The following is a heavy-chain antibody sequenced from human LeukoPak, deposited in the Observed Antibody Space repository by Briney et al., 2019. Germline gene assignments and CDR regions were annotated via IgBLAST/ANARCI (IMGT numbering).Heavy chain of an antibody. CDR2: IYDSGST. V-gene: IGHV4-59*08. D-gene: IGHD1-26*01. CDR3: ARHGSGRDYYYYMDV. CDR1: GGSISSYY. J-gene: IGHJ6*03. Sequence: PSETVSLTCTVSGGSISSYYWSWIRQPPGKGLEWIGYIYDSGSTNYNPSLKSRVTISVDTSKNQFSLKLSSVTAADAAVYYCARHGSGRDYYYYMDVWGKGTTVTVSS.